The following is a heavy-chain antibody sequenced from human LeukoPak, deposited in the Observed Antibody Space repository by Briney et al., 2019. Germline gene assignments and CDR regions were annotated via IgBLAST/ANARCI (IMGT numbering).Heavy chain of an antibody. CDR2: IYTSGST. J-gene: IGHJ4*02. V-gene: IGHV4-4*07. Sequence: PSETLSLTCSVSGVSISSHYWSWIRQPAGEGLEWIGRIYTSGSTNYNPSLNSRVTISVDKYKNHLSLNLSSVTAADTAFYYCPRDWRYCSVGSCSYYFDYWGQGALVTVSS. CDR1: GVSISSHY. CDR3: PRDWRYCSVGSCSYYFDY. D-gene: IGHD2-15*01.